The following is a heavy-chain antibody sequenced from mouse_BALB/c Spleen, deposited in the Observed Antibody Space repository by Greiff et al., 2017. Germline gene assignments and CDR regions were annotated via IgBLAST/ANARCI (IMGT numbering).Heavy chain of an antibody. D-gene: IGHD2-4*01. V-gene: IGHV7-3*02. CDR1: GFTFTDYY. CDR2: IRNKANGYTT. Sequence: EGMLVESGGGLVQPGGSLRLSCATSGFTFTDYYMSWVRQPPGKALEWLGFIRNKANGYTTEYSASVKGRFTISRDNSQSILYLQMNTLRAEDSATYYCARDTITDWFAYWGQGTLVTVSA. J-gene: IGHJ3*01. CDR3: ARDTITDWFAY.